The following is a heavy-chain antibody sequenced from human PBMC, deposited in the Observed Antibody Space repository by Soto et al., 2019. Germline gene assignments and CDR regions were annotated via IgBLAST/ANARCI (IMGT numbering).Heavy chain of an antibody. CDR1: GGSITNYL. V-gene: IGHV4-59*01. D-gene: IGHD3-10*01. CDR3: ARGPYGSGSYLDY. CDR2: IYYSGTT. Sequence: ETLSLTCTVSGGSITNYLWSWIRQSPGKGLEWIGYIYYSGTTNYNPPLMSRVTISVDTSKNHFSLKLTSVTAADTAVYFCARGPYGSGSYLDYWGRGTLVTVSS. J-gene: IGHJ4*02.